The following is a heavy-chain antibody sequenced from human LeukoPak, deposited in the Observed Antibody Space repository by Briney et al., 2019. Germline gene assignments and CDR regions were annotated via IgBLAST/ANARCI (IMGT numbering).Heavy chain of an antibody. Sequence: SETLSLTCTVSGGSISSGDYYWSWIRQPPGKGLEWIAYMYYSGSTYYNPPLKSRVTMSADTSKNQLSLKLSSVTAADTAVYYCARPYYYDSRIDPWGQGILVTVSS. CDR1: GGSISSGDYY. D-gene: IGHD3-22*01. V-gene: IGHV4-30-4*01. J-gene: IGHJ5*02. CDR2: MYYSGST. CDR3: ARPYYYDSRIDP.